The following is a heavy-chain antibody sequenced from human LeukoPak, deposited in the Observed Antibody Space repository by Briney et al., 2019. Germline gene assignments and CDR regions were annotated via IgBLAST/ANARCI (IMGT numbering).Heavy chain of an antibody. J-gene: IGHJ6*03. CDR3: ARGPTGTTTMDV. V-gene: IGHV1-69*05. CDR2: IIPIFGTA. CDR1: GGTFSSYA. D-gene: IGHD1-1*01. Sequence: GSSVKVSCKASGGTFSSYAISWVRQAPGQGLEWMGGIIPIFGTANYAQKFQSRVTITTDESTSTAYMELSSLRSEDTAVYYCARGPTGTTTMDVWGKGTTVTVSS.